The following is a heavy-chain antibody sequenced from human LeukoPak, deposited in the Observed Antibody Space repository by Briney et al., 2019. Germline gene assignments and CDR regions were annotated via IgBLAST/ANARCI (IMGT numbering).Heavy chain of an antibody. Sequence: ASVKVSCKASGYTFTSYGISWVRQAPGQGLEWMGWISAYNGNTNYAQKLQGRVTMTTDTSTSTAYMELRGLRSDDTAVYYCARDEPLARGYSGYDVCFDYWGQGTLVTVSS. V-gene: IGHV1-18*01. J-gene: IGHJ4*02. D-gene: IGHD5-12*01. CDR3: ARDEPLARGYSGYDVCFDY. CDR2: ISAYNGNT. CDR1: GYTFTSYG.